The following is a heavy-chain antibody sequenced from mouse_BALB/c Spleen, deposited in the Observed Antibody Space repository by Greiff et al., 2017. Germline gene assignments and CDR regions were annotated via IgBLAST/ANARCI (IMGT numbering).Heavy chain of an antibody. CDR3: ARNYYGNYGAMDY. V-gene: IGHV2-2*02. D-gene: IGHD2-1*01. CDR2: IWSGGST. CDR1: GFSLTSYG. J-gene: IGHJ4*01. Sequence: VKVVESGPGLVQPSQSLSITCTVSGFSLTSYGVHWVRQSPGKGLEWLGVIWSGGSTDYNAAFISRLSISKDNSKSQVFFKMNSLQANDTAIYYCARNYYGNYGAMDYWGQGTSVTVSS.